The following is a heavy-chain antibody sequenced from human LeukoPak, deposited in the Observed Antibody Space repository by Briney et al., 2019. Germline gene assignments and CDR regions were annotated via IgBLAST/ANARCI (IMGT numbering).Heavy chain of an antibody. CDR2: IYYSGST. CDR1: GGSITSAPYY. D-gene: IGHD2-2*01. V-gene: IGHV4-39*01. CDR3: ARICSSTSCYGRGGKNYYYYGMDV. J-gene: IGHJ6*02. Sequence: SETLSLTCTVSGGSITSAPYYWGWIRRPPGKGLEWIGSIYYSGSTYCNPSLKSRVTVSVDTSRNQFSLKLSSVTAADTAVYYCARICSSTSCYGRGGKNYYYYGMDVWGQGTTVTVSS.